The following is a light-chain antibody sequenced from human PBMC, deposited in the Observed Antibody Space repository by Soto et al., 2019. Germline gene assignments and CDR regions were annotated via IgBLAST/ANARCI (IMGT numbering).Light chain of an antibody. CDR2: DAS. Sequence: DIQMTQSPSSLSAYVGERVTITCQASQDISKSLNWYQQKPGKAPRLLIYDASTLGAGVPSRFSGSGSGTDFTVTISGLQPDDIATYYCQQFENLPITFGQGTRLDIK. CDR1: QDISKS. CDR3: QQFENLPIT. J-gene: IGKJ5*01. V-gene: IGKV1-33*01.